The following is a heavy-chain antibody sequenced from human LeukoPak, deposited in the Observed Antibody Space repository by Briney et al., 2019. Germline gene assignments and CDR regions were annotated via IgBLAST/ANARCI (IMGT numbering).Heavy chain of an antibody. Sequence: PSEKLSLTCAVYGGSFSGYYWSWIRQPPGKGLEWIGEINHSGSTNYNPSLKSRVTKSVDMSKNQFSLKLSSVTAADTAVYYCARGRYYDILTGYYPSRRGHFDYWGQRTLVIIAS. CDR3: ARGRYYDILTGYYPSRRGHFDY. D-gene: IGHD3-9*01. V-gene: IGHV4-34*01. CDR2: INHSGST. CDR1: GGSFSGYY. J-gene: IGHJ4*02.